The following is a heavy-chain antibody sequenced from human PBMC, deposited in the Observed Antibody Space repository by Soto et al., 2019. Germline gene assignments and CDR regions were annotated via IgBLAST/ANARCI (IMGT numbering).Heavy chain of an antibody. CDR2: INPNSGGT. Sequence: QVQLVQSGAEVKKPGASVKVSCKASGYTFTGYYMHWVRQAPGQGLEWMGWINPNSGGTNYAQKFQGWVTMTRDTSISTAYMELSRLRSDDTAVYYCARGVFCDILTASGWYRHVYFDYWGQGTLVTVSS. V-gene: IGHV1-2*04. CDR1: GYTFTGYY. J-gene: IGHJ4*02. D-gene: IGHD3-9*01. CDR3: ARGVFCDILTASGWYRHVYFDY.